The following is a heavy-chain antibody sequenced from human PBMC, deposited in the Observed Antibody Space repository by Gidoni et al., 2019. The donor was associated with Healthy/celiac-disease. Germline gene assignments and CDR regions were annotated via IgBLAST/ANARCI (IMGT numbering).Heavy chain of an antibody. Sequence: EVQLVESGGGLVQPGGSLRLSCAASGFTFSSYEMNWVRQAPGKGLEWVSYISSSGSTIYYADSVKGRFTISRDNAKNSLYLQMNSLRAEDTAVYYCARELHRTIFGVVINWFDPWGQGTLVTVSS. J-gene: IGHJ5*02. V-gene: IGHV3-48*03. CDR3: ARELHRTIFGVVINWFDP. CDR1: GFTFSSYE. CDR2: ISSSGSTI. D-gene: IGHD3-3*01.